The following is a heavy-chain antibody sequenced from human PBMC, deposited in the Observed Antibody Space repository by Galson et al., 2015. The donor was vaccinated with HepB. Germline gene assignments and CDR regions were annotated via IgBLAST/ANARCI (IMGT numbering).Heavy chain of an antibody. D-gene: IGHD3-10*01. J-gene: IGHJ6*02. CDR1: GDSVSSNSAA. CDR3: ARDLYSGFWFGELLPPSDGLDV. CDR2: TYYRSKWYN. Sequence: CAISGDSVSSNSAAWNWIRQSPSRGLEWLGRTYYRSKWYNDYAVSVKSRITINPDTSKNQFSLQLNSVTPEDTAVYYCARDLYSGFWFGELLPPSDGLDVWGQGTTVTVSS. V-gene: IGHV6-1*01.